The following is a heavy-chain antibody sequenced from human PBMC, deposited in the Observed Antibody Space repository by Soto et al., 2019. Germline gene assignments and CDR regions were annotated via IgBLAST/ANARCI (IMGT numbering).Heavy chain of an antibody. CDR2: ISYDGSNK. V-gene: IGHV3-30*18. Sequence: HVQLVESGGGVVQPGRSLRLSCAASGFTFSSYGMHWVRQAPGKGLEWVAVISYDGSNKYYADSVKGRFTISRDNSKNTLYLQMNSLRAEDTAVYYCAKEGQYYDILTGYRSYYGMDVWGQGTTVTVSS. CDR3: AKEGQYYDILTGYRSYYGMDV. D-gene: IGHD3-9*01. J-gene: IGHJ6*01. CDR1: GFTFSSYG.